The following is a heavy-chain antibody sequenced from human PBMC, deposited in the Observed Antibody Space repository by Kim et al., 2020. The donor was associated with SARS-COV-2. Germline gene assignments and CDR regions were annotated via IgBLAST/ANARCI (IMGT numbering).Heavy chain of an antibody. CDR2: MNPNSGNT. Sequence: ASVKVSCKASGYTFTSYDINWVRQATGQGLEWMGWMNPNSGNTGYAQKFQGRVTMTRNTSISTAYMELSSLRSEDTAVYYCARGRRWFGDDGPYYYYGMDVWGQGTTVTVSS. D-gene: IGHD3-10*01. J-gene: IGHJ6*02. V-gene: IGHV1-8*01. CDR3: ARGRRWFGDDGPYYYYGMDV. CDR1: GYTFTSYD.